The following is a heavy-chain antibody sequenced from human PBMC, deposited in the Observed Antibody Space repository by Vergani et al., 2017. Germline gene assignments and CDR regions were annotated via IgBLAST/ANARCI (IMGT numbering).Heavy chain of an antibody. Sequence: QVQLQESGPGLVKPSQTLSLICTVSGGSISSGSYYWSWIRQPAGKGLGWIGRRYTSGSTNYKHSLKSRVTISVDTSENQFSLKLSSVTTADTAVYYCARGPFYCSSTSCHPNWFDPWGQGTLVTVSS. CDR2: RYTSGST. CDR3: ARGPFYCSSTSCHPNWFDP. J-gene: IGHJ5*02. D-gene: IGHD2-2*01. V-gene: IGHV4-61*02. CDR1: GGSISSGSYY.